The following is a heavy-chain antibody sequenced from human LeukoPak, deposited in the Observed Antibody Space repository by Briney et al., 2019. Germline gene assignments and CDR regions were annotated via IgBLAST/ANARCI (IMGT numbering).Heavy chain of an antibody. J-gene: IGHJ4*02. CDR3: AKELRGSQRVPKDSDY. CDR2: IRYDGSNK. V-gene: IGHV3-30*02. D-gene: IGHD1-26*01. CDR1: GFTFSSYG. Sequence: GGSLRLSCAASGFTFSSYGMHWVRQAPGKGLERVAFIRYDGSNKYYADSVKGRFTISRDNSKNTLYLQMNSLRAEDTAVYYCAKELRGSQRVPKDSDYWGQGTLVTVSS.